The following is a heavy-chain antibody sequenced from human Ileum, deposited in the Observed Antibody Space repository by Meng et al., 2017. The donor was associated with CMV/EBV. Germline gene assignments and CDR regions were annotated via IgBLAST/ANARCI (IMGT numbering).Heavy chain of an antibody. CDR1: GFMFSSCG. Sequence: GESLKISCAASGFMFSSCGMVWVRQAPGKGLEWVAVIWYDGSKKYYADSVEGRFTISRDNSKSTLYLQMNSLRAEDTALYFCATDAATGIFDHWGQGTLVTVS. CDR3: ATDAATGIFDH. J-gene: IGHJ4*02. CDR2: IWYDGSKK. D-gene: IGHD6-13*01. V-gene: IGHV3-33*08.